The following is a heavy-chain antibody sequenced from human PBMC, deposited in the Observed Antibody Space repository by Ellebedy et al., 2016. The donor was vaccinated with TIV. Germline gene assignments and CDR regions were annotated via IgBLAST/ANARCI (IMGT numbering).Heavy chain of an antibody. V-gene: IGHV3-23*01. CDR1: GFTFSSYA. Sequence: GESLKISXAASGFTFSSYAMSWVRQAPGKGLEWVSGISGSGGSTYYADSVKGRFTISRDNSKNTLYLQMNSLRAEDTAVYYCVSGEVYWGQGTLVTVSS. CDR3: VSGEVY. CDR2: ISGSGGST. J-gene: IGHJ4*02. D-gene: IGHD1-26*01.